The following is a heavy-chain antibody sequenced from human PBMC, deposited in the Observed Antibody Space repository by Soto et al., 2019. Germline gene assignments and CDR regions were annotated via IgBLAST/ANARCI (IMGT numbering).Heavy chain of an antibody. CDR3: ARDYRAAAAPGEYYYYGMDV. CDR1: GGSISSGGYY. J-gene: IGHJ6*02. Sequence: SETLSLTFTVSGGSISSGGYYWSWIRQHPGKGLEWIGYIYYSGSTYYNPSLKSRVNISVDTSKNQFSLKLSSVTAADTAVYYCARDYRAAAAPGEYYYYGMDVWGHGTTVTVSS. D-gene: IGHD6-13*01. V-gene: IGHV4-31*03. CDR2: IYYSGST.